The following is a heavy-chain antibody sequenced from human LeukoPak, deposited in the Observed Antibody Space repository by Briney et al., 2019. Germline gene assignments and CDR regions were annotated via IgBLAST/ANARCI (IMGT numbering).Heavy chain of an antibody. CDR1: GFTFSSYG. J-gene: IGHJ3*01. D-gene: IGHD3-10*01. CDR2: ISGSGGST. V-gene: IGHV3-23*01. CDR3: AKDGRQRKTYFYGSESANAFDF. Sequence: GGSLRLSCAASGFTFSSYGMSWVRQAPGKGLEWVSAISGSGGSTYYADSVKGRFTISRDNSKNTLYLQMNSLRAEDTAVYYCAKDGRQRKTYFYGSESANAFDFWGQGTMVTVSS.